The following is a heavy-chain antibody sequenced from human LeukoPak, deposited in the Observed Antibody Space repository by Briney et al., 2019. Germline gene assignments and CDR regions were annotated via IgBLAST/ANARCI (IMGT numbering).Heavy chain of an antibody. CDR1: GYTLTELS. D-gene: IGHD1-26*01. CDR2: FDPEDGET. J-gene: IGHJ3*02. V-gene: IGHV1-24*01. Sequence: AXVKVSCKVSGYTLTELSMHWVRQAPGKGLEWMGGFDPEDGETIYAQKFQGRVTMTEDTSTDTAYMELSSLRSEDTAVYYCATSLANSGSYYSARDDAFDIWGQGTMVTVSS. CDR3: ATSLANSGSYYSARDDAFDI.